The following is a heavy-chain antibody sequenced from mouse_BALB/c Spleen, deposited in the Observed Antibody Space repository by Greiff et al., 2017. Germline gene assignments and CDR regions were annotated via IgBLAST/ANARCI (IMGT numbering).Heavy chain of an antibody. D-gene: IGHD1-2*01. CDR3: ARRGIHYYGAMDY. J-gene: IGHJ4*01. CDR1: GYTFTSYD. CDR2: IYPGDGST. Sequence: SGPELVKPGALVKISCKASGYTFTSYDINWVKQRPGQGLEWIGWIYPGDGSTKYNEKFKGKATLTADKSSSTAYMQLSSLTSENSAVYFCARRGIHYYGAMDYWGQGTSVTVSS. V-gene: IGHV1S33*01.